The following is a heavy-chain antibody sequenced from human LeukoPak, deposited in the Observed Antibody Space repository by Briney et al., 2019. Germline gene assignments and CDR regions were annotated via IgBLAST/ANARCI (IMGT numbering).Heavy chain of an antibody. D-gene: IGHD6-13*01. Sequence: GGSLRLSCTASEFTFSSYAMSWVRQAPGKGLEWVSAISGSGGSTYYADSVKGRFTISRDNSKNTLYLQMNSLRAEDTAAYYCAKDSSSWYWPPPTYYYYGMDVWGQGTTVTVSS. J-gene: IGHJ6*02. CDR2: ISGSGGST. V-gene: IGHV3-23*01. CDR3: AKDSSSWYWPPPTYYYYGMDV. CDR1: EFTFSSYA.